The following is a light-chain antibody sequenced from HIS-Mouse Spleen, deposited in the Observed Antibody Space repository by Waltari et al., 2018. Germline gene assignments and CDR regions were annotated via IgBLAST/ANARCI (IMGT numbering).Light chain of an antibody. J-gene: IGLJ2*01. Sequence: SYELTQPPSVSVSPGQTASITCSGDNLGAKYACWYQQKPGQSPVLVIYQDSKRPSRIPERFSGSNSGNTATLTISGTQAMDEADYYCQAWDSSTVVFGGGTKLTVL. CDR2: QDS. CDR3: QAWDSSTVV. CDR1: NLGAKY. V-gene: IGLV3-1*01.